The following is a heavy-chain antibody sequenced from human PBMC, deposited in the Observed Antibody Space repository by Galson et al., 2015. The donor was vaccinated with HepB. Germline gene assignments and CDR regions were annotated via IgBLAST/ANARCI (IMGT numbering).Heavy chain of an antibody. CDR1: GFTLSNYC. J-gene: IGHJ4*02. CDR2: IKIDVSET. D-gene: IGHD3-3*01. V-gene: IGHV3-7*01. Sequence: SLRLSCAASGFTLSNYCMPWVRQAPGKGLEWVANIKIDVSETYYVDSVKGRFTISRDNAKNSLYLQMNSLRGEETAVYYCVRRPRSSSRSFDCFDHWGQGTLVIVSS. CDR3: VRRPRSSSRSFDCFDH.